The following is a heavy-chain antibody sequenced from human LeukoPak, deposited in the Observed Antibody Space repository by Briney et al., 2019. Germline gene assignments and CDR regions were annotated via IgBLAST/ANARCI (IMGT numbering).Heavy chain of an antibody. CDR2: MHPGGTT. Sequence: KPSETLSLTCSVFADSMNNYYWTWIRQPPGKGLEWVGNMHPGGTTKFHPSPEGRVTMSIDTSNKQFSLRLRSVTAADTATYYCAKTGSLFGRFLDHWGPGALVIVSS. J-gene: IGHJ4*02. CDR3: AKTGSLFGRFLDH. V-gene: IGHV4-59*01. D-gene: IGHD3-10*02. CDR1: ADSMNNYY.